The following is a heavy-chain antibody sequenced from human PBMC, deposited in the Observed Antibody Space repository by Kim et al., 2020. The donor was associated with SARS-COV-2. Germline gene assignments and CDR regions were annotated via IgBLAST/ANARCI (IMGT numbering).Heavy chain of an antibody. Sequence: YTDSVRGPFTNSRDNANNSLYLQMSSLRAEDPAVYYGARKSHRYYYGMDVWGQGTTVTVSS. V-gene: IGHV3-11*01. CDR3: ARKSHRYYYGMDV. J-gene: IGHJ6*02.